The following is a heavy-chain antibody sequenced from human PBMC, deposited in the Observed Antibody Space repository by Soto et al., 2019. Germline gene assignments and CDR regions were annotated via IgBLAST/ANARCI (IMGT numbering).Heavy chain of an antibody. CDR3: ASGGFAFKPYYYYYYGMYV. V-gene: IGHV1-69*13. CDR2: SITILGTA. CDR1: GGTFSSYA. Sequence: SVKVSCKDSGGTFSSYAISWVRPAAAQELGCMGSSITILGTANYAQTPHTTVTITAEQSTSTGYMALSSLSSEDQAVYYCASGGFAFKPYYYYYYGMYVWSQGTTVTVSS. J-gene: IGHJ6*02. D-gene: IGHD5-12*01.